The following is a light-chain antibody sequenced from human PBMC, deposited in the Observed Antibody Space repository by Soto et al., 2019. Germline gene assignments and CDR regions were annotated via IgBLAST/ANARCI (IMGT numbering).Light chain of an antibody. Sequence: EIVLTQSPATLSLSLGERATLSCRASQTVNKFLAWYQQKPGQAPRLLINDASNRATGIPARFSGSGSGTALTLTILRSESYEFAFYYCQHRFSFPITFGGGTKVDIK. V-gene: IGKV3-11*01. CDR1: QTVNKF. CDR2: DAS. J-gene: IGKJ4*01. CDR3: QHRFSFPIT.